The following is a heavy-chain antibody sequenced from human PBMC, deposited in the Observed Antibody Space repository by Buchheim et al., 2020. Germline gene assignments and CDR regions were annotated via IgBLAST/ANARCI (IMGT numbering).Heavy chain of an antibody. J-gene: IGHJ4*02. CDR3: ARDDDDSSGYYDTAYYFDY. Sequence: QVQLVESGGGVVQPGRSLRLSCAASGFTFSSYAMHWVRQAPGKGLEWVAVISYDGSNKYYADSVKGRFTISRDNSKKTLYLKMNSLRAEDTAVYYCARDDDDSSGYYDTAYYFDYWGQGTL. CDR2: ISYDGSNK. V-gene: IGHV3-30*04. CDR1: GFTFSSYA. D-gene: IGHD3-22*01.